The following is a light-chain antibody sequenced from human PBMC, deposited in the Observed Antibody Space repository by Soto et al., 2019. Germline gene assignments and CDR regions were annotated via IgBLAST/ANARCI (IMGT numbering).Light chain of an antibody. J-gene: IGKJ1*01. CDR2: GVS. CDR1: QSVSSSY. V-gene: IGKV3-20*01. CDR3: EQYGSSPRT. Sequence: EIVLTQSPGTLSLSPGDRATLSCRPSQSVSSSYLAWYQQKPGQAPRLLIYGVSSRATGIPDRFSGSGSGTDFTLTISRLEPEDFAVYYCEQYGSSPRTFGQGTKVDIK.